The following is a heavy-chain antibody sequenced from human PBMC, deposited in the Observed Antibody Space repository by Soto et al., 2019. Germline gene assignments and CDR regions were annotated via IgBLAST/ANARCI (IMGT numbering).Heavy chain of an antibody. D-gene: IGHD3-10*01. Sequence: GGSLRLSCAASGFTFSSYDMHWVRQATGKGLEWVSAIGTAGDTYYPGSVKGRFTISRENAKNSLYLQMNSLRAGDTAVYYCARGCGSGSYNCLYYFDYWGQGTLVTVSS. CDR2: IGTAGDT. V-gene: IGHV3-13*01. J-gene: IGHJ4*02. CDR3: ARGCGSGSYNCLYYFDY. CDR1: GFTFSSYD.